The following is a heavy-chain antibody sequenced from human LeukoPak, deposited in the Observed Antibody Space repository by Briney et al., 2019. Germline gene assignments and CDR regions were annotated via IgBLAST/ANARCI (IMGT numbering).Heavy chain of an antibody. D-gene: IGHD3-10*01. CDR3: AKSTGSGGHFDY. CDR2: ISFDGSNK. CDR1: GFTFSNYG. Sequence: PGGSLRLSCAASGFTFSNYGIHWVRQAPGKGLEWVAVISFDGSNKYYADSVKGRFTIARDNSKKTLYLQMNSLRPEDTAVYYCAKSTGSGGHFDYWGQGTLVTVSS. V-gene: IGHV3-30*18. J-gene: IGHJ4*02.